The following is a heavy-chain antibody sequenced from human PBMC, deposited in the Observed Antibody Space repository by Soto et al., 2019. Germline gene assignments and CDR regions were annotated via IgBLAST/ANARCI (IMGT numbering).Heavy chain of an antibody. Sequence: SETLSLTCTVSGGSISSSSYYWGWIRQPPGKGLEWIGSIYYSGSTYYNPSLKSRVTISVDTSKNQFSLKLSSVTAADTAVYYCARQSDYYASSGSNNWFDPWGQGTLVTVSS. J-gene: IGHJ5*02. CDR1: GGSISSSSYY. CDR2: IYYSGST. D-gene: IGHD3-22*01. V-gene: IGHV4-39*01. CDR3: ARQSDYYASSGSNNWFDP.